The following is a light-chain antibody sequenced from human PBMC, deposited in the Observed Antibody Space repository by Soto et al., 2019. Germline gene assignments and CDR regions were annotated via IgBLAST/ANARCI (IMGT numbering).Light chain of an antibody. CDR3: QQSNNWPRT. CDR2: DAS. CDR1: QRVSSN. J-gene: IGKJ1*01. Sequence: EIVMTQSPATLSVSPGERATLSCRASQRVSSNLAWYQQKPGQAPRLLIYDASTRATGIPARFSGSGSGTEFTLTISSLQSEDFAVYYCQQSNNWPRTFGQGTKVEIK. V-gene: IGKV3-15*01.